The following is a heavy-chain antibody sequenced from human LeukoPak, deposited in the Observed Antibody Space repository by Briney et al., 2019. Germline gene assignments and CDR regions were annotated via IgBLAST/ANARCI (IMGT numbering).Heavy chain of an antibody. CDR3: AREGLPGRNWFDP. V-gene: IGHV1-18*01. D-gene: IGHD5-12*01. CDR2: MSAYSGNT. J-gene: IGHJ5*02. Sequence: ASVKVSCKASGYTFTSYGISWVRQAPGQGLEWMGWMSAYSGNTSYAQKLQGRVTMTTDTSTSTAYMELRSLRSDDTAVYYCAREGLPGRNWFDPWGQGTLVTVSS. CDR1: GYTFTSYG.